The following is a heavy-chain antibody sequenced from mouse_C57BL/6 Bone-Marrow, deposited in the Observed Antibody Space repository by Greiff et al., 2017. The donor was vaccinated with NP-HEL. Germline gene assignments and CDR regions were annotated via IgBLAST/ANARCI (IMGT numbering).Heavy chain of an antibody. CDR3: AREVPYNGSLDN. D-gene: IGHD1-1*01. V-gene: IGHV1-69*01. CDR1: GYAFTSYW. Sequence: QVQLQQPGAELVMPGASVKLSCKASGYAFTSYWMHWVKQRPGQGLEWIGEIDPSDSYTNYNQKFKGKSTLTVDKSSSTAYMQLCTLTSEDSAVYYCAREVPYNGSLDNWGQGTTLTVSS. CDR2: IDPSDSYT. J-gene: IGHJ2*01.